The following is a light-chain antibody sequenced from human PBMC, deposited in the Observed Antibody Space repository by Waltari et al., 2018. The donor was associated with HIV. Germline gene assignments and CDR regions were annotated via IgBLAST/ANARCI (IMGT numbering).Light chain of an antibody. CDR3: QSYDSGLSGVI. V-gene: IGLV1-40*01. Sequence: QSVLTQPRSVSGAPGQRVTISCTGINSNIGAGYDVHWFQQLPGTAPNLLIYTNNNRPSGVPDRFSASKSGASASLASAGLQVEDEADYYCQSYDSGLSGVIFGGGTKLTVL. J-gene: IGLJ2*01. CDR1: NSNIGAGYD. CDR2: TNN.